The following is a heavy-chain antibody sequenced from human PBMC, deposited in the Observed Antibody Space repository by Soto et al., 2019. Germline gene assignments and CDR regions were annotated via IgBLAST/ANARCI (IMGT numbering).Heavy chain of an antibody. D-gene: IGHD3-10*01. CDR2: FRAGGDDGTT. J-gene: IGHJ4*02. V-gene: IGHV3-23*01. CDR3: AKKVNSGSGSQYFDY. Sequence: GGSLRLSCVASGFAFSSYSMSWVRQAPGKGLEWVSGFRAGGDDGTTYYADSVKGRFTISRDNSKNTLFLQMNSLRAEDTAIYYCAKKVNSGSGSQYFDYFGQGTLVTVSS. CDR1: GFAFSSYS.